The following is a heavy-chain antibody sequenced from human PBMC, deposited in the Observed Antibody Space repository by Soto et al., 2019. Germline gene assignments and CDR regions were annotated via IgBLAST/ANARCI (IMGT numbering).Heavy chain of an antibody. CDR1: GGSFSGYS. CDR3: ASSDRSGFGFDY. D-gene: IGHD3-22*01. CDR2: INHSGST. J-gene: IGHJ4*02. V-gene: IGHV4-34*01. Sequence: SETLSLTCAVYGGSFSGYSLTWIRQPPGTGLEWIGEINHSGSTNYNPSLKSRVTISVDTSKNQFSLQLNSVTPEDTALYYCASSDRSGFGFDYWGQGTLVTVSS.